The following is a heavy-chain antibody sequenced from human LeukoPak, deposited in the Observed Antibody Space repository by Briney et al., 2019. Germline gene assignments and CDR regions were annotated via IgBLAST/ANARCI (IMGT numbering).Heavy chain of an antibody. CDR3: ARGVEMATKYYFDY. V-gene: IGHV3-53*01. J-gene: IGHJ4*02. CDR2: IYSGGST. Sequence: GGSLRLSCAASGFTVSSNYMSWVRQAPGKGLEWVSVIYSGGSTYYADSVKGRFTISRDNSKNPLYLQMNSLRAEDTAVYYCARGVEMATKYYFDYWGQGTLVTVSS. D-gene: IGHD5-24*01. CDR1: GFTVSSNY.